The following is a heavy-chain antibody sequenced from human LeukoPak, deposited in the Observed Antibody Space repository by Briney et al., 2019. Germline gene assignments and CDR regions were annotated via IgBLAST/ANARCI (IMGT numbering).Heavy chain of an antibody. CDR2: IWYDGKNE. CDR3: ARGKGATTVRGTNWFDS. CDR1: GFTFSNYG. J-gene: IGHJ5*01. Sequence: GGSLRLSCAASGFTFSNYGMHWVRQAPGKGLEWVAIIWYDGKNEYYADSVKGRFTISRDNSKNTVYLQMNSLRAEDTAVYYCARGKGATTVRGTNWFDSWGQGTLVTVSS. V-gene: IGHV3-33*01. D-gene: IGHD4-11*01.